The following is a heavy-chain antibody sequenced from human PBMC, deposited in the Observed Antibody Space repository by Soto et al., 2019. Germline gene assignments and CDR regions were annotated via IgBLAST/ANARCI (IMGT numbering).Heavy chain of an antibody. CDR1: GGSISSGGYY. V-gene: IGHV4-31*03. J-gene: IGHJ3*02. D-gene: IGHD3-10*01. Sequence: SETLALTCTVSGGSISSGGYYWSWIRQHPGKGREWIGYIYYSGSTYYNPSLKSRVTISVDTSKNQFSLKLSSVTAADTAVYYCATDAYEGMVRGVKVRLGAFDIWGQGTMVTVSS. CDR2: IYYSGST. CDR3: ATDAYEGMVRGVKVRLGAFDI.